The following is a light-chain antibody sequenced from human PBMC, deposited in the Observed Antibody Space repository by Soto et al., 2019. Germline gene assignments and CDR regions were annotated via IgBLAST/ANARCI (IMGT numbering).Light chain of an antibody. CDR1: SSDVGGYNY. CDR2: DVS. J-gene: IGLJ1*01. V-gene: IGLV2-14*01. CDR3: SSYTSSSTLEV. Sequence: SALTQPASVSGSPGQSITISCTGTSSDVGGYNYVSWYQQHPGKAPKLMIYDVSNRPSGVSNRFSGSKSGNTASLTISGLQAEDEADYYCSSYTSSSTLEVFGPGTKV.